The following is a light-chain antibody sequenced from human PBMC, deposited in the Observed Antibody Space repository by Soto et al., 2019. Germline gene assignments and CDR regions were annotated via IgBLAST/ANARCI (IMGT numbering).Light chain of an antibody. Sequence: EIVLPQSPGTLSLSPGERATLSCRASQNLGTNYLPWYQQKPGQAPRPLISDVSRRATGIPDRFSGSGSGTDFTLIISRVEPEDYAVYYCQQSDSSPWTFGQGTKVDI. CDR3: QQSDSSPWT. CDR1: QNLGTNY. V-gene: IGKV3-20*01. CDR2: DVS. J-gene: IGKJ1*01.